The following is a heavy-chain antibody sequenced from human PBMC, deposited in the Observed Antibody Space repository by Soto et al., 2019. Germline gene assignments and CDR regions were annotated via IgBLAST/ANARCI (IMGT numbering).Heavy chain of an antibody. D-gene: IGHD5-12*01. CDR1: GFTFSSYG. J-gene: IGHJ6*02. Sequence: PGGSLRLSCAASGFTFSSYGMHWVRQAPGKGLEWVAVISYDGSNKYYADSVKGRFTISRDNSKNTLYLQMNSLRAEDTAVYYCAKDLGQGGYENYGMDVWGQGTTVTVSS. CDR2: ISYDGSNK. CDR3: AKDLGQGGYENYGMDV. V-gene: IGHV3-30*18.